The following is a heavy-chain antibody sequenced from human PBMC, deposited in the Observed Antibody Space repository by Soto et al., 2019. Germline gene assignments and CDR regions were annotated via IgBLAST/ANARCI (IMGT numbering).Heavy chain of an antibody. J-gene: IGHJ4*02. CDR3: AKDHWPPPLTYCSNISCYGFFDY. Sequence: GGSLRLSCAASGFTFSSYAMSWVRQAPGKGLEWVSAISGSGGSTYYADSVKGRFTISRDNSKNTLYLHMDSLGAEDTAVYYCAKDHWPPPLTYCSNISCYGFFDYWGQGTLVTVSS. V-gene: IGHV3-23*01. CDR2: ISGSGGST. D-gene: IGHD2-2*01. CDR1: GFTFSSYA.